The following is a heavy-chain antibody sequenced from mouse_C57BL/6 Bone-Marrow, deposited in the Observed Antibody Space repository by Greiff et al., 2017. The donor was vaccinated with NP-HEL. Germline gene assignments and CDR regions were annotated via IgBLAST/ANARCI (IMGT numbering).Heavy chain of an antibody. CDR3: ARSLLRLDY. CDR2: IHPNSGST. CDR1: GYTFTSYW. Sequence: QVHVKQPGAELVKPGASVKLSCKASGYTFTSYWMHWVKQRPGQGLEWIGMIHPNSGSTNYNEKFKSKATLTVDKSSSTAYMQLSSLTSEDSAVYYCARSLLRLDYWGQGTTLTVSS. V-gene: IGHV1-64*01. J-gene: IGHJ2*01. D-gene: IGHD1-2*01.